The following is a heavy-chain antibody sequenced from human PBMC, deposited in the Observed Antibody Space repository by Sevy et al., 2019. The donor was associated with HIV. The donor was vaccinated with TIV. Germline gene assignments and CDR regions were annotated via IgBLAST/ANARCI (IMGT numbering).Heavy chain of an antibody. D-gene: IGHD6-19*01. CDR1: GFTFDDYA. CDR2: ISWNSGSI. CDR3: AKDRTSYSSGWHYFDY. J-gene: IGHJ4*02. Sequence: GGSLRLSCAASGFTFDDYAMHWVRQAPGKGLEWVSGISWNSGSIGYADSVKGRFTISRDNAKNALYLQMNSLRAEDTALYYCAKDRTSYSSGWHYFDYWGQGTRVTVSS. V-gene: IGHV3-9*01.